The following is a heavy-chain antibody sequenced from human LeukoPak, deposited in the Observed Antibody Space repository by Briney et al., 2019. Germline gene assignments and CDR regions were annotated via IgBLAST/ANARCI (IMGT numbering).Heavy chain of an antibody. V-gene: IGHV4-4*07. D-gene: IGHD2-15*01. CDR3: ARLYCSGGACLFDH. Sequence: SETLSLTCSVSGGSISGYYWNCIRQPAGKGLEWIGRMFTSGSANYNPSLGSRVTMSTDTSKNHVSLKLSSVTAADTAVYYCARLYCSGGACLFDHWGQGTPVTVSS. J-gene: IGHJ4*02. CDR2: MFTSGSA. CDR1: GGSISGYY.